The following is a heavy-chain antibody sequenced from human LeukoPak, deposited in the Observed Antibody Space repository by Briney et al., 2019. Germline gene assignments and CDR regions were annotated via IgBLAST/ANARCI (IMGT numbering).Heavy chain of an antibody. Sequence: ASVKVSCKASGYTFDDYAISWVRQAPGQGLEWMGWINTYNGDTITAQKFQGRVTLTTDTSTTTASMELRSLRSDDTAFYYRARDSAILGIFFDSWGQGTLVTVSS. CDR2: INTYNGDT. V-gene: IGHV1-18*01. CDR3: ARDSAILGIFFDS. J-gene: IGHJ4*02. CDR1: GYTFDDYA. D-gene: IGHD2/OR15-2a*01.